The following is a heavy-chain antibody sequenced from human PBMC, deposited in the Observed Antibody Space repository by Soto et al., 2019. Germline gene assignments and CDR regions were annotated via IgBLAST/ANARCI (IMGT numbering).Heavy chain of an antibody. CDR2: ISGNSGKT. D-gene: IGHD2-8*01. Sequence: EVQLLESGGGLVQPGGSLRLSCTASGCTFSSDAMSWVRQAPGKELEWVSTISGNSGKTNYAESVKGRFSISRDNSKNTVHLQLDSLRAEDTAVYFCAKLGFVLMELYYFHQWGHGTLVTVSS. CDR1: GCTFSSDA. CDR3: AKLGFVLMELYYFHQ. V-gene: IGHV3-23*01. J-gene: IGHJ4*01.